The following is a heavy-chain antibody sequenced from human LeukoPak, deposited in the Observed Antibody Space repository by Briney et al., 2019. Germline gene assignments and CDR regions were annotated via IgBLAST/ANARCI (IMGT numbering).Heavy chain of an antibody. CDR1: GGSFSGYY. Sequence: PSGTLSLTCAVYGGSFSGYYWSWIRQPAGKGLEWIGRIYTSGSTNYNPSLKSRVTMSVDTSKNQFSLKLSSVTAADTAVYYCARDYSSSWYVSWFDPWGQGTLVTVSS. J-gene: IGHJ5*02. V-gene: IGHV4-4*07. D-gene: IGHD6-13*01. CDR2: IYTSGST. CDR3: ARDYSSSWYVSWFDP.